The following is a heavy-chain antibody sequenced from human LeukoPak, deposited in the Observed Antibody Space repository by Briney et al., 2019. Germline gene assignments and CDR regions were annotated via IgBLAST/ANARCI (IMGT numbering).Heavy chain of an antibody. J-gene: IGHJ4*02. CDR2: IYYSGST. Sequence: SETLSLTCTVSGGSISSYYWSWIRQPPGKGLEWIGYIYYSGSTNYNPSLKSRVTISVDTSKNQFSLKLSSVTAADTAVYYCGGGYSSMTFFDYWGQGTLVTVSS. CDR1: GGSISSYY. D-gene: IGHD2-2*03. V-gene: IGHV4-59*01. CDR3: GGGYSSMTFFDY.